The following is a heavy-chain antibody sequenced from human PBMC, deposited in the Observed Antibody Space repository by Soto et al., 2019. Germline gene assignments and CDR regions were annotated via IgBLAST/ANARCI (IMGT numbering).Heavy chain of an antibody. Sequence: QVQLQESGPGLVKPSQTLSLTCTVSGGSITTDGYYWSWIRQHPGKGLEWIGYIYYSGSTSYNPSLKSRITMSVDTSKNQFSLKLNSVTAADTAVYYCARDDTRAGYDYWGQGTLVTVSS. D-gene: IGHD3-3*01. J-gene: IGHJ4*02. V-gene: IGHV4-31*03. CDR1: GGSITTDGYY. CDR2: IYYSGST. CDR3: ARDDTRAGYDY.